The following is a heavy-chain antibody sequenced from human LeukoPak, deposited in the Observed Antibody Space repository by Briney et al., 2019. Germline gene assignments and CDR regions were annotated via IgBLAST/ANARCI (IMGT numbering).Heavy chain of an antibody. CDR1: GGSISSYY. CDR3: ARDPRPDGFDI. J-gene: IGHJ3*02. CDR2: VYNSGST. V-gene: IGHV4-4*07. Sequence: SETLSLTCTVSGGSISSYYWSWIRQPAGKGLEWIGRVYNSGSTNYNPSLKSRVTMSIDTSKNQFSLRLSSVTAADTAVYYRARDPRPDGFDIWGQGTMVTVSS.